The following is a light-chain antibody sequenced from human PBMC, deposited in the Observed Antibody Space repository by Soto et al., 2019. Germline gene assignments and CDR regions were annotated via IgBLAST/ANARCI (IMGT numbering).Light chain of an antibody. V-gene: IGKV3-15*01. Sequence: EIVMTQSPATLSVSAGERATLSCRASQSVSRNLAWYQQKPGQAPRLLIYDASTRATGIPDRFSGSGSETEFTLTISSLQSEDYAIYYCQQYNNWPPWTFGQGTKVDIK. J-gene: IGKJ1*01. CDR2: DAS. CDR1: QSVSRN. CDR3: QQYNNWPPWT.